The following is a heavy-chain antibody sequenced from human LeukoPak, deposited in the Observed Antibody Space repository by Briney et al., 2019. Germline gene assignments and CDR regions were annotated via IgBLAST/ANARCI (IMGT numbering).Heavy chain of an antibody. D-gene: IGHD4-23*01. V-gene: IGHV1-69*05. J-gene: IGHJ4*02. CDR2: IIPIFGTA. CDR1: GGTFSSYA. CDR3: ARGGGGNVPFDY. Sequence: SVKVSCKASGGTFSSYAISWVRQAPGQGLEWMGGIIPIFGTANYAQKFQGRVTITTDESTSTAYMELSSLRSEDTAMYYCARGGGGNVPFDYWGQGTLVTVSS.